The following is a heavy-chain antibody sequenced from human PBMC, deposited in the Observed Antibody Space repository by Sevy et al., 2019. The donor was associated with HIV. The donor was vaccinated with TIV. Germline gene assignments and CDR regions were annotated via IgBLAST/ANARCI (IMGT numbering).Heavy chain of an antibody. V-gene: IGHV1-18*01. CDR3: ARDEPQGVVILPGSMWGGVDF. CDR2: ISAYSGDT. Sequence: ASVKVSCTASGYGFPSYGISWVRQAPGQGLEWMGWISAYSGDTNFAQHFRGRVTLTTDTSKSTAYMELRSLKSDDTAVYYCARDEPQGVVILPGSMWGGVDFWGQGTLVTVSS. J-gene: IGHJ4*02. CDR1: GYGFPSYG. D-gene: IGHD3-16*01.